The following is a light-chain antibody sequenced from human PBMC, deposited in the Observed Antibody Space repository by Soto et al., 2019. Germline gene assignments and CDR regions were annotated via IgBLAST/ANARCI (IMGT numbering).Light chain of an antibody. CDR1: ASNLGGNP. J-gene: IGLJ2*01. Sequence: QSVLTQPPSVSGTPGQKVSISCSGRASNLGGNPVNWYQHLPGAAPKLLIYNNHQRPSGVPDRFSGSKSGTSASLAISGLRSEDEGTFYCAALDDSLNAVVFGGGTKLTVL. CDR2: NNH. V-gene: IGLV1-44*01. CDR3: AALDDSLNAVV.